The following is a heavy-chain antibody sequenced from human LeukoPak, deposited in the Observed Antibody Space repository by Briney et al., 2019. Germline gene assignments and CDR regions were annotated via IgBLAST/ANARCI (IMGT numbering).Heavy chain of an antibody. CDR2: ISHDGNNI. CDR3: ARDIAVGSGCYDY. J-gene: IGHJ4*02. D-gene: IGHD6-19*01. V-gene: IGHV3-30*04. Sequence: PGGSLRLPCAASEFTFSTYSMHWVRQAPGKGLEWVAVISHDGNNIYYPDSVKGRFTISRDNSKNTLYLQMNSLRPEDTAVYYCARDIAVGSGCYDYWGQGTLVTVSS. CDR1: EFTFSTYS.